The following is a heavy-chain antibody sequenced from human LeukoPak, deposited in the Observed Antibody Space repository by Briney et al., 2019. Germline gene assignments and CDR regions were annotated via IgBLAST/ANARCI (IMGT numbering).Heavy chain of an antibody. Sequence: GGSLRLSCAASGFTVSSNYMGWVRQAPGKGLEWVSVIYSGGSTYYADSVRGRFTISRDNSKNTLYLQMNSLGAEDTAVYYCARVSYYDSSGYYFLSYVDYWGQGTLVTVSS. CDR1: GFTVSSNY. CDR2: IYSGGST. V-gene: IGHV3-53*01. J-gene: IGHJ4*02. CDR3: ARVSYYDSSGYYFLSYVDY. D-gene: IGHD3-22*01.